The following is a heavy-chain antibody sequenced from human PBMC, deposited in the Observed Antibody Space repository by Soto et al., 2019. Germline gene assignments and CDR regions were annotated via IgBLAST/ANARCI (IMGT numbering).Heavy chain of an antibody. CDR3: ARGGVLLWFGEKNWFDP. V-gene: IGHV4-34*01. Sequence: SGPLSLPCAVYGGSFSGYYWSWIRQPPGKGLEWIGEINHSGSTNYNPSLKSRVTISVDTSKNQFSLKLSSVTAADTAVYYCARGGVLLWFGEKNWFDPWGQGTLVTVSS. CDR2: INHSGST. D-gene: IGHD3-10*01. CDR1: GGSFSGYY. J-gene: IGHJ5*02.